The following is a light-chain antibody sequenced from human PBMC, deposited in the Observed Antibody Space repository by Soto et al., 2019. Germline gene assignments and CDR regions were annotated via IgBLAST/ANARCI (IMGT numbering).Light chain of an antibody. J-gene: IGLJ3*02. CDR1: GSDVGGYNY. CDR2: DVT. CDR3: CSYAGSFSFV. Sequence: QSALTQPASVSGSPGQSITISCTGTGSDVGGYNYVSWYQQHPGKVPKLIIYDVTKRPSGVPDRFSGSKSGSTASLTISGLQAEDEADYYCCSYAGSFSFVFGGGTKLTVL. V-gene: IGLV2-11*01.